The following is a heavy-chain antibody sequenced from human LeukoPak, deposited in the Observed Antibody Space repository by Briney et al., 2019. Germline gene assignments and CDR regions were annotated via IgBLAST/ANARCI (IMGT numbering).Heavy chain of an antibody. D-gene: IGHD3-10*02. V-gene: IGHV3-74*01. CDR1: GFTLSSYW. CDR3: AELGITMIGGV. CDR2: INSDGSST. J-gene: IGHJ6*04. Sequence: GGSLRLSCAASGFTLSSYWMHWVRQAPGKGLVWVSHINSDGSSTNYADSVKGRFTISRDNAKNSLYLQMNSLRAEDTAVYYCAELGITMIGGVWGKGTTVTISS.